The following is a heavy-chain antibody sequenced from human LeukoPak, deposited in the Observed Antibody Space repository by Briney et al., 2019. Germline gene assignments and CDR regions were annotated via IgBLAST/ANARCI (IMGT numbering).Heavy chain of an antibody. J-gene: IGHJ6*03. CDR3: AKLYSSSWYPYYYYYMDV. D-gene: IGHD6-13*01. CDR2: ISGSGGST. V-gene: IGHV3-23*01. CDR1: GFTFSNYA. Sequence: PGGSLRLSCAASGFTFSNYAMSWVRQAPGKGLEWVSAISGSGGSTYYADSVKGRFTISRDNSKNTLYLQMNSLRAEDTAVYYCAKLYSSSWYPYYYYYMDVWGKGTTVTISS.